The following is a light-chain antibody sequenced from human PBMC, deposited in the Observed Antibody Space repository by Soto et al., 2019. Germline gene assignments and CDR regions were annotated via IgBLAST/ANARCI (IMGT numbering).Light chain of an antibody. CDR2: RAS. Sequence: DIVVTQSPASLSVSPVEGSTISCITSQSLTTDLAWYQQRPGQTPRLLIYRASTRATGIPARFSGSGSGTEFTLTISSLQSEDFAVYYCQQYSDWPWTFGQGTKVDIK. CDR3: QQYSDWPWT. CDR1: QSLTTD. V-gene: IGKV3-15*01. J-gene: IGKJ1*01.